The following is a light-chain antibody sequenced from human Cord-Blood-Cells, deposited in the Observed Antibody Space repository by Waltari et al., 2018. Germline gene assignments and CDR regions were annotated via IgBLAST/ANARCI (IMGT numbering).Light chain of an antibody. CDR2: KAF. Sequence: DIQMTQSPSTLSASVGDRVTITCRASQSISSWLAWYQKKPGKAPKLLIYKAFSLESGVPSRFSGSGSGTEFTLTISSLQPDDFATYYCQQYNSYSVYTFGQGTKLEIK. V-gene: IGKV1-5*03. CDR3: QQYNSYSVYT. CDR1: QSISSW. J-gene: IGKJ2*01.